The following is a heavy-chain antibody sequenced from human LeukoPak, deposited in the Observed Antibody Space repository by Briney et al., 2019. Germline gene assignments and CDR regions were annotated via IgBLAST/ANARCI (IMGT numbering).Heavy chain of an antibody. V-gene: IGHV3-48*01. Sequence: GGSLRLSCEGPGFTFSAYNMNWVRQAPGKGLESISYISSSSATIFYADSVKGRFTISRDNDKNSLYLQMNSLRPEDTAVYFCARDRHVPGLYYYYMDVWGKGTTVTVSS. D-gene: IGHD6-6*01. CDR2: ISSSSATI. CDR3: ARDRHVPGLYYYYMDV. J-gene: IGHJ6*03. CDR1: GFTFSAYN.